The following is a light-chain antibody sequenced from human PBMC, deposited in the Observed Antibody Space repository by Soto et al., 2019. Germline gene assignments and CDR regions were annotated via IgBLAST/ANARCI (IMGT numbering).Light chain of an antibody. J-gene: IGKJ2*01. V-gene: IGKV3-20*01. Sequence: EIVLTQSPGTLSLSPGERATLSCRASQIVSSTYVAWHQHKPGQAPRLLIFGASSRATGIPDRFSGSGSGTDFTLTISRLEPEDFAVYYWQQYGSSPYTFGQGTKLEMK. CDR2: GAS. CDR1: QIVSSTY. CDR3: QQYGSSPYT.